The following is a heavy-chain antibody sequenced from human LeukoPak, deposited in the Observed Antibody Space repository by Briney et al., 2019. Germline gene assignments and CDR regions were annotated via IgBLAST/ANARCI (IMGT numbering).Heavy chain of an antibody. V-gene: IGHV3-23*01. D-gene: IGHD3-22*01. Sequence: GGSLRLSCAASGFTFSNNAMSWVRQAPGKGLEWVSTIGGSGATTYYADSVEGRFIISRDNSKSTLYLQMNSLRAEDTAVYYCAKAGGITMIVVVIWGQGTLVTVSS. CDR2: IGGSGATT. CDR3: AKAGGITMIVVVI. J-gene: IGHJ4*02. CDR1: GFTFSNNA.